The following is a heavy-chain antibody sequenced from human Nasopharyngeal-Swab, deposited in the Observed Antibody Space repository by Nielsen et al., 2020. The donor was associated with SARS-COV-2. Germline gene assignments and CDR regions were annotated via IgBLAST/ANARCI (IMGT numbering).Heavy chain of an antibody. CDR3: ARGWYSGQDY. CDR1: GYSFTSYW. J-gene: IGHJ4*02. D-gene: IGHD6-19*01. Sequence: GESLKISCKGSGYSFTSYWIAWVRQMPGKGLEWMGLIYPSDSETRYSPSFEGQVTISADKSISTAYQQWSSLKASDTAMYYCARGWYSGQDYWGQGTLVTVSS. V-gene: IGHV5-51*01. CDR2: IYPSDSET.